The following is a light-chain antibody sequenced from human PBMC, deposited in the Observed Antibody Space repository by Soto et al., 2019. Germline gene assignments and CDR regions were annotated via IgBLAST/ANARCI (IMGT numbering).Light chain of an antibody. J-gene: IGLJ1*01. CDR2: AAT. CDR3: LLFFSSVPV. V-gene: IGLV7-46*01. CDR1: TGAVSNYNY. Sequence: QAVVTQAPSLTVTAGGTVTLPCGSSTGAVSNYNYPHWVQPRPGQAPRTLLYAATEEPPWTPVRLSGSLLGDKAALTLSGAQPEDEAEYYCLLFFSSVPVFGLGTKGTVL.